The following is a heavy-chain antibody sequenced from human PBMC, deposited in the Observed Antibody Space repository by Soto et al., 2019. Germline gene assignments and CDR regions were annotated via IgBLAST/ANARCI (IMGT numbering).Heavy chain of an antibody. V-gene: IGHV1-18*01. CDR3: ARCYCSVGRCYSCWLFDL. Sequence: QVQLVQSGSEVKKPRASVKVSCKASGYAFTNYGMSWVLQAPGQGIEWMGWISAYNGNTNHAQNFQGRVTMTTDTSTNTAYMAPRSLRSDDTAVYYCARCYCSVGRCYSCWLFDLWGRGALVTVSS. CDR1: GYAFTNYG. D-gene: IGHD2-15*01. CDR2: ISAYNGNT. J-gene: IGHJ2*01.